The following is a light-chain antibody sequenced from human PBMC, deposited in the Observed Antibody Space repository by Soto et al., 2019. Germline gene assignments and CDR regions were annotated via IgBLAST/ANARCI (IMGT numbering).Light chain of an antibody. Sequence: EIVMTQSPATLSVSPGERATLSCWASQSVSSNLAWYQQKPGQAPRLLIYGASTRATGIPGRFSGSGSGTEFTLTISSLQSEDFAVYYCQQYNNWPPVTFGQGTKLEIK. CDR1: QSVSSN. CDR2: GAS. V-gene: IGKV3D-15*01. CDR3: QQYNNWPPVT. J-gene: IGKJ2*01.